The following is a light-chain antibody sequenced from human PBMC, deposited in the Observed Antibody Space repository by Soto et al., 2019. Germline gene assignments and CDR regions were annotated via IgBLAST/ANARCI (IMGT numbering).Light chain of an antibody. Sequence: EIVLTQSPGTLPLSPGEIATLSCRASQSVSSSFLAWYQQKPGQAPRLLIYGASSSATGIPDRFSGSGSGTDFTLTISRLEPEDFAVYYCQQYGSSPLTFGGGTKVEIK. J-gene: IGKJ4*01. CDR1: QSVSSSF. CDR3: QQYGSSPLT. V-gene: IGKV3-20*01. CDR2: GAS.